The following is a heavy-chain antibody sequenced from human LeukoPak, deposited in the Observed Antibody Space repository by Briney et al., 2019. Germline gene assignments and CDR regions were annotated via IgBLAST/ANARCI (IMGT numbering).Heavy chain of an antibody. V-gene: IGHV4-39*01. CDR2: IYYTGNT. Sequence: PSETLSLTCTVSGVSISSSYSYWGWIRQPPGMGLEWIGSIYYTGNTYYNASLKSQVSISIDTSKNQFSLKLTSVTAADTAVYYCARQTGSGLFILPGDQGTLVTVSS. CDR3: ARQTGSGLFILP. CDR1: GVSISSSYSY. D-gene: IGHD3/OR15-3a*01. J-gene: IGHJ4*02.